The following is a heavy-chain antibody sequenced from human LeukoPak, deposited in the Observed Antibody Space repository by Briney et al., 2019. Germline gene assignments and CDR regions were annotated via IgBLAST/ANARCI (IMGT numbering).Heavy chain of an antibody. Sequence: SETLSLTCTVSGGSISSCYWSWIRQPPGKGLEWIGYIYYSGSTNYNPSLKSRVTISVDTSKNQFSLKLSSVTAADTAVYYCARVWAGTAMVPNYYYYGMDVWGKGTTVTVSS. CDR2: IYYSGST. V-gene: IGHV4-59*01. CDR3: ARVWAGTAMVPNYYYYGMDV. J-gene: IGHJ6*04. CDR1: GGSISSCY. D-gene: IGHD5-18*01.